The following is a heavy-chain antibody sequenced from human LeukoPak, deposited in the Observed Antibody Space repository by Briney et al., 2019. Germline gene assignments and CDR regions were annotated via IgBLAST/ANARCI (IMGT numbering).Heavy chain of an antibody. Sequence: SGGSLGLFCTASGFTFGVYAMGWVRQAPWQGLEWVGFIRSQAYAGATEYAASVKGRFTISRDDSKSIAYLQMNSLKTEDTAVYYCTRAGSYKDDYWGQGTLVTVSS. CDR3: TRAGSYKDDY. CDR1: GFTFGVYA. CDR2: IRSQAYAGAT. D-gene: IGHD1-26*01. V-gene: IGHV3-49*04. J-gene: IGHJ4*02.